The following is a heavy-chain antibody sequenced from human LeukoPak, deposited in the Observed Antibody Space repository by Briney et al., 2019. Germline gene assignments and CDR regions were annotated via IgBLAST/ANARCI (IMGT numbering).Heavy chain of an antibody. D-gene: IGHD3-22*01. CDR3: VRSVDYFDNTGPHLMFDY. Sequence: SETLSLTCNVSGGSVTSHYWNWIRQPPGKGLEWIGYLYHTGITKYNPSLKSRVSMSVDTSKNQFFLKVNSVTAADTAVYHCVRSVDYFDNTGPHLMFDYWGQGSLVTVSS. CDR2: LYHTGIT. J-gene: IGHJ4*02. V-gene: IGHV4-59*02. CDR1: GGSVTSHY.